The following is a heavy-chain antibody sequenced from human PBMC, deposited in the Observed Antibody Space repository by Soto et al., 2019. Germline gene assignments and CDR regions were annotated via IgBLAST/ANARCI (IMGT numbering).Heavy chain of an antibody. D-gene: IGHD2-2*01. CDR1: GFTFSSYA. CDR3: ANGRGAVVVRHQYYYYYGMDV. Sequence: LRLSCAASGFTFSSYAMSCVRQAPGKGLEWVSAISGSGGSTYYADSVKGRFTIYRDNSKNTLYLQMNSLRAEDTAVYYCANGRGAVVVRHQYYYYYGMDVWGQGTTVTVCS. V-gene: IGHV3-23*01. J-gene: IGHJ6*02. CDR2: ISGSGGST.